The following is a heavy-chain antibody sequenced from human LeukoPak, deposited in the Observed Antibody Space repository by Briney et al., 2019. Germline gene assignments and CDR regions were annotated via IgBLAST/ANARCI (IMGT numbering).Heavy chain of an antibody. D-gene: IGHD3-3*01. Sequence: PGGSLRLSCAASGFTFSSYAMSWVRQAPGKGLEWVSAISGSGGSTYYADSVKGRFTISRDDAKNSLYLQMNSLRAEDTAVYYCARDGRSYDFWSGYYNWFDPWGQGTLVTVSS. CDR2: ISGSGGST. J-gene: IGHJ5*02. CDR1: GFTFSSYA. V-gene: IGHV3-23*01. CDR3: ARDGRSYDFWSGYYNWFDP.